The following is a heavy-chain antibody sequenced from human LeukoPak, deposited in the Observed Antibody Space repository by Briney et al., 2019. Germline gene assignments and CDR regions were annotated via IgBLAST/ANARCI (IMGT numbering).Heavy chain of an antibody. J-gene: IGHJ6*02. CDR1: GFTFSSYA. V-gene: IGHV3-23*01. CDR2: ISGSGGST. Sequence: PGGSLRLFCAASGFTFSSYAMSWVRQAPGKGLEWVSAISGSGGSTYYADSVKGRFTISRDNSKNTLYLQMNSMRAEDTAVYYCAKVGWLPIYYYYGMDVWGQGTTVTVSS. D-gene: IGHD6-19*01. CDR3: AKVGWLPIYYYYGMDV.